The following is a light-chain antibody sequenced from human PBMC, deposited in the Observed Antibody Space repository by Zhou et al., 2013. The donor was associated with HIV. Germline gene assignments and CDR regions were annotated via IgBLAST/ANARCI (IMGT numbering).Light chain of an antibody. CDR2: GAS. CDR1: QSVYTN. J-gene: IGKJ4*01. CDR3: QQYHNWPPVLT. V-gene: IGKV3-15*01. Sequence: EILMTQSSATLSVSPGERATLSCRASQSVYTNLAWYQQKLGQAPRLLIYGASTRATGIPARFSGSGSGTEFTLTISSIQSEDFAVYYCQQYHNWPPVLTFGGGTEVEIK.